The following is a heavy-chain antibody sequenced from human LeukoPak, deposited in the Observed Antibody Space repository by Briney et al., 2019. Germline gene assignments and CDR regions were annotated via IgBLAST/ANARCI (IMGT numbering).Heavy chain of an antibody. D-gene: IGHD6-19*01. CDR3: ARDRGSSGWYEFDY. CDR2: IKQDGSGK. CDR1: GFTSSSYW. V-gene: IGHV3-7*01. J-gene: IGHJ4*02. Sequence: GGSLRLSCAASGFTSSSYWMSWVRQAPGKGLEWVANIKQDGSGKYYVDSVKGRFTISRDNAKNSLYLQMNSLRAEDTAVYYCARDRGSSGWYEFDYWGQGTLVTVSS.